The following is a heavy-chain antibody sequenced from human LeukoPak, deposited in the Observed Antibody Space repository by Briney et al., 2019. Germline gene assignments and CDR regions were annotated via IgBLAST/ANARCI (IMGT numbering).Heavy chain of an antibody. V-gene: IGHV3-23*01. CDR3: AKRRSPVWFGESTYPYFDY. Sequence: PGGSLRLSCAASGFTFSSYGMSWVRQAPGKGLEWVSAISGSGGSTYYADSVKGRFTISRDNSKNTLYLQMNSLRAEDTAVYYCAKRRSPVWFGESTYPYFDYWGQGTLVTVYS. CDR1: GFTFSSYG. J-gene: IGHJ4*02. D-gene: IGHD3-10*01. CDR2: ISGSGGST.